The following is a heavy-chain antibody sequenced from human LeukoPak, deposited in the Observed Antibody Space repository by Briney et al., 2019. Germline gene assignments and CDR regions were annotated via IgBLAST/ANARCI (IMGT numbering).Heavy chain of an antibody. Sequence: GGSLRLSCAASGFTVSSNYMSWVRQAPGKGLEWVSVIYSGGSTYYADSVKGRFTISRDNSKTTLYLQMNSLRAEDTAVYYCARDGRRAAAAIFDYWGQGTLVTVSS. D-gene: IGHD2-2*01. CDR1: GFTVSSNY. CDR2: IYSGGST. CDR3: ARDGRRAAAAIFDY. J-gene: IGHJ4*02. V-gene: IGHV3-66*01.